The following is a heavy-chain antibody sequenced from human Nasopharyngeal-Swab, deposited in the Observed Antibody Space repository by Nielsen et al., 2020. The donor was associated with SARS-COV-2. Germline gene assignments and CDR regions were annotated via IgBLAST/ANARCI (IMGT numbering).Heavy chain of an antibody. CDR2: VTASGETT. V-gene: IGHV3-23*01. CDR3: AKVDAPYYNYLDV. Sequence: GESLKISCEASGFTFTNYAMNWVRQAPGKGLEWVSGVTASGETTYYGGSAKGRFTISRDNSRNTLYLQMSSLRAEDTAAYFCAKVDAPYYNYLDVWGKGTTVTVSS. D-gene: IGHD2-2*01. CDR1: GFTFTNYA. J-gene: IGHJ6*03.